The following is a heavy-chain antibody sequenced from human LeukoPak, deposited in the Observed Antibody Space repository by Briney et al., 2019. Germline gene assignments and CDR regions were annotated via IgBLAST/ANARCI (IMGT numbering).Heavy chain of an antibody. CDR3: ARDWLRANDY. CDR2: IYPSGGST. CDR1: GYTFTSYY. Sequence: GASVKVSCKASGYTFTSYYMHWVRQAPGQGLEWMGVIYPSGGSTNYAQKFQGRVTMTRDTSTSTVYMELSSLKSEDTAVYYCARDWLRANDYWGQGTLVTVSS. J-gene: IGHJ4*02. D-gene: IGHD3-10*01. V-gene: IGHV1-46*01.